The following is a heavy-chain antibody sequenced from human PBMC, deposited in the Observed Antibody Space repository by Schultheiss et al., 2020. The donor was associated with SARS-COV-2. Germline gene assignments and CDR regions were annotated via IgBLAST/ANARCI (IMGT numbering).Heavy chain of an antibody. D-gene: IGHD2-2*01. CDR2: IYHSGST. Sequence: SETLSLTCTVSGDSISGHYWSWIRQPPGKGLEWIGYIYHSGSTNYNPSLKSRVTISVDTSKNQFSLKLSSVTAADTAVYYCARSSTRGGDYFDYWGQGTLVTVSS. CDR1: GDSISGHY. V-gene: IGHV4-59*11. J-gene: IGHJ4*02. CDR3: ARSSTRGGDYFDY.